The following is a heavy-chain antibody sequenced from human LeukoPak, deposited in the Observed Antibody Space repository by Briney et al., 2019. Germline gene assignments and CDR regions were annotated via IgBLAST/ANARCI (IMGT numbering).Heavy chain of an antibody. V-gene: IGHV3-33*06. D-gene: IGHD6-19*01. J-gene: IGHJ6*02. CDR1: GFTFSNYG. CDR3: VKGVAVAGTQTYYYYGMDV. CDR2: IWYDGSNK. Sequence: GRSLRLSCAASGFTFSNYGMHWVRQAPGKGLEWVAVIWYDGSNKYYGDSVKGRFTISRDNSKKMLYLQMSSLRAEDTAVYYCVKGVAVAGTQTYYYYGMDVWGQGTTVTVSS.